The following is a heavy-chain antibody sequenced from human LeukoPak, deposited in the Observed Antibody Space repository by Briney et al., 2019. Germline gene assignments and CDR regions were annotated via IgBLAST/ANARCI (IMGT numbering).Heavy chain of an antibody. CDR1: GFTVSSNY. CDR2: ISGSGGST. Sequence: GGSLRLSCAASGFTVSSNYMSWVRQAPGKGLEWVSAISGSGGSTYYADSVKGRFTISRDNSKNTLYLQTNSLRAEDTAVYYCTRDGYNSGPPRSWGQGTLVTVSS. CDR3: TRDGYNSGPPRS. D-gene: IGHD5-24*01. V-gene: IGHV3-23*01. J-gene: IGHJ4*02.